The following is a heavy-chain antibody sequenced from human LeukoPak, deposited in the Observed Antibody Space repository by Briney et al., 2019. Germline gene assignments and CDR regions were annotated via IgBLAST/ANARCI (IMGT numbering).Heavy chain of an antibody. Sequence: SETLSLTCAVYGGSISSGGYYWSWIRQPPGKGLEWIGYIYHSGSTYYNPSLKSRVTISVDRSKNQFSLKLSSVTAADTAVYYCARVADTAMTLDYWGQGTLVTVSS. V-gene: IGHV4-30-2*01. J-gene: IGHJ4*02. CDR1: GGSISSGGYY. CDR3: ARVADTAMTLDY. D-gene: IGHD5-18*01. CDR2: IYHSGST.